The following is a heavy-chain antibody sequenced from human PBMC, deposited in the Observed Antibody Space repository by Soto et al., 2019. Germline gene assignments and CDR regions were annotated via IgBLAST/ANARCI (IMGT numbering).Heavy chain of an antibody. V-gene: IGHV3-23*01. CDR2: VSRGGGT. D-gene: IGHD2-15*01. CDR1: GFTFSTYA. CDR3: ARRRGAGGHFDY. Sequence: EVELLESGGGLVQPEGSLRLSCAASGFTFSTYAMGWVRQAPGKGLEWVSVVSRGGGTHYADSVKVRFTVSRDNSKNTLSLQMNSLRADDTAVYYCARRRGAGGHFDYWGQGALVTVSS. J-gene: IGHJ4*02.